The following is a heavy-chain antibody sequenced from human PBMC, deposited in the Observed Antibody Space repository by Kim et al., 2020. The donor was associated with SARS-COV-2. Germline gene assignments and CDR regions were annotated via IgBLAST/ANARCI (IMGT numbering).Heavy chain of an antibody. D-gene: IGHD2-2*01. CDR3: ARVAIVPGAPDYYFDC. Sequence: SLKGRVTMSVDTSKNQFSLKLSSVTAADTAVYYCARVAIVPGAPDYYFDCWGQGTLVTVSS. V-gene: IGHV4-4*07. J-gene: IGHJ4*02.